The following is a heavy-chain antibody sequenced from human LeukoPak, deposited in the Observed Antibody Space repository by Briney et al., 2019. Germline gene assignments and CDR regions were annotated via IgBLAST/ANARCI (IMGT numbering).Heavy chain of an antibody. CDR1: GFTLSNYW. CDR2: IKQDGSEK. CDR3: ARNRGVDY. J-gene: IGHJ4*02. V-gene: IGHV3-7*05. D-gene: IGHD2/OR15-2a*01. Sequence: AGSLRLSCAASGFTLSNYWMNWVRQAPGKGLEWVANIKQDGSEKYYVDSVKGRFTISRDITKNSVYLQMNSLRVEDTAVYYCARNRGVDYWGQGTLVTVSS.